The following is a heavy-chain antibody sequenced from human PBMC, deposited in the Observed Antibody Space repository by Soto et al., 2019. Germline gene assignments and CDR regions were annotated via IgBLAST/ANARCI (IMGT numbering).Heavy chain of an antibody. V-gene: IGHV1-69*04. D-gene: IGHD3-3*01. J-gene: IGHJ4*02. CDR2: IIPILGIA. Sequence: VKVSCKASGYSFTKFGISWVRQGPGQGLEWMGRIIPILGIANYAQKFQGRVTITADKSTSTAYMELSSLRSEDTAVYYCARDRVSVWSAPSLDYWGQGTLVTVSS. CDR3: ARDRVSVWSAPSLDY. CDR1: GYSFTKFG.